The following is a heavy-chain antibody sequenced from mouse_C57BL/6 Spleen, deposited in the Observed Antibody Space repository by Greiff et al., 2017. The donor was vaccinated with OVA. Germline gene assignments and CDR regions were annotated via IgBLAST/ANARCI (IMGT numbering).Heavy chain of an antibody. CDR3: TREGYSNYFDY. D-gene: IGHD2-5*01. CDR1: GFTFSSYA. Sequence: EVKLVESGEGLVKPGGSLKLSCAASGFTFSSYAMSWVRQTPEKRLEWVAYISSGGDYIYYADTVKGRFTISRDNARNTLYLQMSSLKSEDTAMCYCTREGYSNYFDYWGQGTTLTVSS. CDR2: ISSGGDYI. J-gene: IGHJ2*01. V-gene: IGHV5-9-1*02.